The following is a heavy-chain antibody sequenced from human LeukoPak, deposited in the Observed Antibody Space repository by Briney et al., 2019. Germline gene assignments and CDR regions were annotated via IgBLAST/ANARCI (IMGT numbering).Heavy chain of an antibody. CDR2: VGGSVSFI. CDR1: GFTSSSYG. V-gene: IGHV3-48*01. Sequence: PGGSLRLSCAASGFTSSSYGMNWVRQAPGKGLEWISYVGGSVSFIYYADSVKGRFTISRDNAKNSLFLQMNSLRSEDTAVYYCARGRFGSGSLHYFDYWGQGTLVTVSS. D-gene: IGHD3-10*01. CDR3: ARGRFGSGSLHYFDY. J-gene: IGHJ4*02.